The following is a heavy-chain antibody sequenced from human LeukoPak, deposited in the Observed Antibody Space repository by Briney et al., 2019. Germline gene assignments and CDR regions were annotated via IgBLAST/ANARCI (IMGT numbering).Heavy chain of an antibody. J-gene: IGHJ4*02. CDR2: IYYSGRT. V-gene: IGHV4-59*08. CDR3: ARFGITVVRGGKYYFDY. D-gene: IGHD3-10*01. CDR1: GGSISSYY. Sequence: SETLSLTCTVSGGSISSYYWSWIRQAPGKGLEWIGYIYYSGRTDYNPSLKSRVTISIDTSKNQFSLMLSSVTAADTAVYYCARFGITVVRGGKYYFDYWGQGTLVTVSS.